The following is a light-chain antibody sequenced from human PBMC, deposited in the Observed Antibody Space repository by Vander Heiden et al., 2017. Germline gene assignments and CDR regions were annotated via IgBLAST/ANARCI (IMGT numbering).Light chain of an antibody. CDR3: EAWDDSLNGYVV. CDR1: RSNIGSNT. CDR2: SNN. Sequence: QSVLTQPPSASGTPGQRVTISSSGSRSNIGSNTVNWYQQLPGTATNLLIYSNNQRPSGVPDRFSGPKSGTSASLAISGLQSEDEADDYCEAWDDSLNGYVVFGGGTKLTVL. V-gene: IGLV1-44*01. J-gene: IGLJ2*01.